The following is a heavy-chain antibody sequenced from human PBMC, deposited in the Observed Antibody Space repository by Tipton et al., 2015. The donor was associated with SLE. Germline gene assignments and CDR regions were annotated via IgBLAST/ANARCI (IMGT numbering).Heavy chain of an antibody. CDR3: ARDRDSGSALDVFDI. V-gene: IGHV4-30-2*06. CDR1: GGSLTSGGYS. CDR2: IYHSGTT. Sequence: TLSLTCAVSGGSLTSGGYSWTWIRQSPGKGLEWIGYIYHSGTTYYSPSLESRVTMSIDMSKNQFSLNLSSVTAADTAVYYCARDRDSGSALDVFDIWGQGTMVTVSS. D-gene: IGHD1-26*01. J-gene: IGHJ3*02.